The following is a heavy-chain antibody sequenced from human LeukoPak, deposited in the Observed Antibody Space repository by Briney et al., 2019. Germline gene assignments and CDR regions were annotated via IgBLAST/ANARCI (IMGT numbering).Heavy chain of an antibody. V-gene: IGHV3-21*01. CDR2: SSSGGSYI. Sequence: PGGSLRLSCAASGITFSSYSMNWVRQAPGKGPEWVSSSSSGGSYIFYPDSVKGRFTISRDNAKKLLYLQMNSLRAEDTAVYYCARSVPPAIKNDAFDIWGQGTMVTVSS. CDR3: ARSVPPAIKNDAFDI. D-gene: IGHD2-2*02. J-gene: IGHJ3*02. CDR1: GITFSSYS.